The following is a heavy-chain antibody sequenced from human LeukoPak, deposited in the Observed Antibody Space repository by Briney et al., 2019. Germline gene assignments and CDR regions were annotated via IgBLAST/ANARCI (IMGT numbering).Heavy chain of an antibody. J-gene: IGHJ5*02. CDR2: IYYSGST. CDR1: GASISSTTYY. V-gene: IGHV4-39*01. CDR3: ARLRYYGSGSYPMTGNWFDP. Sequence: SETLSLTCTVSGASISSTTYYWGWIRQPPRKGLEWIASIYYSGSTYYNPSLKSRVTISVDTSKNQFSLKLSSVTAADTAVYYCARLRYYGSGSYPMTGNWFDPWGQGILVTVSS. D-gene: IGHD3-10*01.